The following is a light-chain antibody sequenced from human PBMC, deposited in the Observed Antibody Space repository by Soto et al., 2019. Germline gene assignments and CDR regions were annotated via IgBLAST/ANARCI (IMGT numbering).Light chain of an antibody. V-gene: IGKV3-15*01. J-gene: IGKJ1*01. Sequence: EIVMTQSPATLSVSPGERATLSCRASQSVSSNLAWYQQKPGQAPRLLIYGASTRATGIPARFSGSGSGTEFTLTISSLQSXDFAVYXXXQYNNWPQTFGQGTKVEIK. CDR1: QSVSSN. CDR3: XQYNNWPQT. CDR2: GAS.